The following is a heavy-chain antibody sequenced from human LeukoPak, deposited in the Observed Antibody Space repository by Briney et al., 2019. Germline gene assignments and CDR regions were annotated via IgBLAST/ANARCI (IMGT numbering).Heavy chain of an antibody. CDR2: IYHSGST. V-gene: IGHV4-4*02. J-gene: IGHJ3*02. CDR3: ASSRQLSAFDI. D-gene: IGHD6-19*01. CDR1: GGSISSSNW. Sequence: SETLSLTCAVSGGSISSSNWWSWVRQPPGKGLEWIGEIYHSGSTNYNTSLKSRVTISVDKSKNQFSLKLSSVTAADTAVYYCASSRQLSAFDIWGQGTMVTVSS.